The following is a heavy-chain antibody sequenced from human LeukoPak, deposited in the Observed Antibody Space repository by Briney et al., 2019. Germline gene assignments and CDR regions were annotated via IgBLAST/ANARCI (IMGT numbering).Heavy chain of an antibody. CDR2: IDYRGST. Sequence: PSASLSLTCTVSGGSISNYYWSWIRQPPGKGLEWIAYIDYRGSTTYNPSLKSRVTISVDTSRNQFSLKLSSVTAADTAVYYCARSRSGYSYDHAAFDIWGQGTMVTVSS. CDR1: GGSISNYY. D-gene: IGHD5-18*01. V-gene: IGHV4-59*01. J-gene: IGHJ3*02. CDR3: ARSRSGYSYDHAAFDI.